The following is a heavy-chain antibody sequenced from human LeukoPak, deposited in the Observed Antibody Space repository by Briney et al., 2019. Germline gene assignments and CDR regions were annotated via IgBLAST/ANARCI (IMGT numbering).Heavy chain of an antibody. D-gene: IGHD2-2*02. CDR3: ARLDTYCSSTSCYKHFDY. CDR2: IYTSGST. Sequence: PSETLSPTCTVSGGSISSYYWSWIRQPPGKGLEWIGYIYTSGSTNYNPSLKSRVTISVDTSKNQFSLKLSSVTAADTAVYYCARLDTYCSSTSCYKHFDYWGQGTLVTVSS. J-gene: IGHJ4*02. V-gene: IGHV4-4*09. CDR1: GGSISSYY.